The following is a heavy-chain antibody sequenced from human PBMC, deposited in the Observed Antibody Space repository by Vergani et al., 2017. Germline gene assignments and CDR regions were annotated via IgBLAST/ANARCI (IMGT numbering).Heavy chain of an antibody. CDR1: GFTFSSYG. CDR3: ARTVRGVITYYYYGMDV. D-gene: IGHD3-10*01. J-gene: IGHJ6*02. CDR2: IWYDGSNK. V-gene: IGHV3-33*01. Sequence: VQLVESGGGVVQPGRSLRLSCAASGFTFSSYGMHWVRQAPGKGLEWVAVIWYDGSNKYYADSVKGRFTISRDNSKNTLYLQMNSLRAEDTAVYYCARTVRGVITYYYYGMDVWGQGTTVTVSS.